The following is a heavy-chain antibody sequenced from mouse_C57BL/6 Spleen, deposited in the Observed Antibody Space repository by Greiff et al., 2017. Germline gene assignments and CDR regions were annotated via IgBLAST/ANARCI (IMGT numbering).Heavy chain of an antibody. CDR3: ARREGVTVVGGNYFDS. CDR2: IYPGDGDT. D-gene: IGHD1-1*01. J-gene: IGHJ2*01. Sequence: QVQLKQSVAELVKPGASVQISCKASGYAFSSSWMNWVKQRPGKGLEWIGQIYPGDGDTNYNGKFKGKATLTAAKSSSTAYMQLSSLTSEDSAVYFCARREGVTVVGGNYFDSWGQGTTLTVSS. V-gene: IGHV1-80*01. CDR1: GYAFSSSW.